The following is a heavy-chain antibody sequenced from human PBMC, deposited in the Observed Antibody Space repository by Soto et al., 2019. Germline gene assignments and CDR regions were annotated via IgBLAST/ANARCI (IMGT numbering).Heavy chain of an antibody. Sequence: GGSLRLSCAASGFTVSSNYMSWVRQAPGKGLEWVSVIYSGGSTYYADSVKGRFTISRDNSKNTLYLQMNSLRAEDTAVYYCAREDGLRPRRYFDYWGQGTLVTVSS. D-gene: IGHD5-12*01. CDR2: IYSGGST. CDR3: AREDGLRPRRYFDY. V-gene: IGHV3-66*01. J-gene: IGHJ4*02. CDR1: GFTVSSNY.